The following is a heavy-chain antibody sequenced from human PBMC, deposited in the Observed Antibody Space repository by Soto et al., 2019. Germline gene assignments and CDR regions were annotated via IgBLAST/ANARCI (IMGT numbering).Heavy chain of an antibody. CDR2: IYHSGST. CDR1: GFSISSGGYY. Sequence: SETLSLTCTFSGFSISSGGYYWSWIRQHPGKGLEWIGYIYHSGSTYYNPSLKSRVTISVDRSKNQFSLKLSSVTAADTAVYYCARARYYASGSRTSYYFDYWGQGTLVTV. D-gene: IGHD3-10*01. V-gene: IGHV4-30-2*01. CDR3: ARARYYASGSRTSYYFDY. J-gene: IGHJ4*02.